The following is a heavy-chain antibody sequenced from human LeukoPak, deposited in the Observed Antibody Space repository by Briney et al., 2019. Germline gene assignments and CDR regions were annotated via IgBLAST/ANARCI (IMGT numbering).Heavy chain of an antibody. J-gene: IGHJ3*01. CDR2: IYSGDRT. CDR1: GLTVSSND. D-gene: IGHD1-14*01. V-gene: IGHV3-53*01. Sequence: PGGSLRLSRAASGLTVSSNDMSWVRQAPGKGLEWVSFIYSGDRTYYADSVKGRFTISRDNFKNTLYLQMNSLRAEDTAMYYCTKSGPPDPYWGQGTMVTVSS. CDR3: TKSGPPDPY.